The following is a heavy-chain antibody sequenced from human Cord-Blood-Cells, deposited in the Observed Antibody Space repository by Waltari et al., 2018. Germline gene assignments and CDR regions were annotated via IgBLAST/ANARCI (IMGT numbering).Heavy chain of an antibody. V-gene: IGHV1-69*06. J-gene: IGHJ4*02. Sequence: GQGLEWMGGIIPIFGTANYAQKFQGRVTITADKSTSTAYMELSSLRSEDTAVYYCARGESIAAAADYWGQGTLVTVSS. D-gene: IGHD6-13*01. CDR2: IIPIFGTA. CDR3: ARGESIAAAADY.